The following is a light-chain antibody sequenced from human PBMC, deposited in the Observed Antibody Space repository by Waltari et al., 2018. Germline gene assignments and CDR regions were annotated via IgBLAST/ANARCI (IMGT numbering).Light chain of an antibody. CDR1: QNINTW. CDR3: LQYNGEPRT. V-gene: IGKV1-5*03. J-gene: IGKJ1*01. CDR2: KAS. Sequence: DIQMTQSPSTLSASVGDRVTITCRASQNINTWFAWHKQKPGKAPKLLIYKASSLESGGPSRFSGSGSGTEFTLTISSLHPDDFATYYCLQYNGEPRTFGQGTKVEVK.